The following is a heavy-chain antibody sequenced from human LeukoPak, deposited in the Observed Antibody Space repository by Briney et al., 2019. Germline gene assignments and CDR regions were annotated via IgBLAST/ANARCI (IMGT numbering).Heavy chain of an antibody. CDR2: ISYDGSNR. D-gene: IGHD3-16*01. Sequence: GGSLRLSCAASEFTFTSYAFHWVRQAPGKGLEWIAFISYDGSNRFYADSVKGRFTISRDNSKNTLYLQMNSLRAEDTAVYYCARDLGPTYCILDYWGQGTLVTVSS. J-gene: IGHJ4*02. CDR3: ARDLGPTYCILDY. V-gene: IGHV3-30-3*01. CDR1: EFTFTSYA.